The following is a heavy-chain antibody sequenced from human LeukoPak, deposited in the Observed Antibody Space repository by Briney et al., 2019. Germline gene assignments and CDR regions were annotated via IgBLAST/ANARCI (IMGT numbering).Heavy chain of an antibody. J-gene: IGHJ4*02. CDR3: AREDGYCSGGNCYSYFDS. Sequence: GGSLRLSCEASKFIFSNYWMSWVRQAPGKGLEWVAYIKKTGSETYYVDSVKGRFTITRDNARNSVFLQMNSLRAEDTAVYYCAREDGYCSGGNCYSYFDSWGQGTLVTVSS. CDR2: IKKTGSET. CDR1: KFIFSNYW. V-gene: IGHV3-7*01. D-gene: IGHD2-15*01.